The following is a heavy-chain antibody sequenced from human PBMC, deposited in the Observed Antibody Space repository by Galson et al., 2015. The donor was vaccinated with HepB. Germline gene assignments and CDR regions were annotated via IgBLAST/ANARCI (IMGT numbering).Heavy chain of an antibody. V-gene: IGHV6-1*01. Sequence: CAISGDSVSSNSASWNWIRQSQSRGLEWLGRTYYRSKWYNDYALSVKSRITINPDTSKNQFSLQLSSVTPDDTAVYYCASGGYSYLTSFNYWGQGTLVTGSS. J-gene: IGHJ4*02. D-gene: IGHD5-18*01. CDR3: ASGGYSYLTSFNY. CDR1: GDSVSSNSAS. CDR2: TYYRSKWYN.